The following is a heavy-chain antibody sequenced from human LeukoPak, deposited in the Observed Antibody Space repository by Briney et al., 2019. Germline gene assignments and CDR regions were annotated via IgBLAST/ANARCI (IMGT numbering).Heavy chain of an antibody. J-gene: IGHJ3*02. Sequence: GGSLRLSCAASGFTFSSYAMSWVRQAPGKGLEWVSGISGGGGDTYYSDSVKGRFTISRDNSKNTLYLQMNSLRAEDTAVYYCAKLRGYSYGYRVDAFDIWGQGTMVTVSS. V-gene: IGHV3-23*01. CDR2: ISGGGGDT. CDR1: GFTFSSYA. CDR3: AKLRGYSYGYRVDAFDI. D-gene: IGHD5-18*01.